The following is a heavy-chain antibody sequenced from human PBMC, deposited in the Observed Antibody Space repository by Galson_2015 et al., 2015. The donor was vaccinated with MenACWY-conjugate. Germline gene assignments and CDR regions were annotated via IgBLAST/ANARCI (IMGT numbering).Heavy chain of an antibody. CDR2: ISPSDSNT. CDR3: ARHPPGGRGMDV. J-gene: IGHJ6*02. V-gene: IGHV5-51*01. CDR1: GYSFTTYW. Sequence: QSGAEVKKPGESLRISCKGSGYSFTTYWIGWVRQLPGKGLEWMGLISPSDSNTRYSPAFQGQVTISADKSISTAYLQWNSLQASDTAMYYCARHPPGGRGMDVWGQGTTVTVSS. D-gene: IGHD1-26*01.